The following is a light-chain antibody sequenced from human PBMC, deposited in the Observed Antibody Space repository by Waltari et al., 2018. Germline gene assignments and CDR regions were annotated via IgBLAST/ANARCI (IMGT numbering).Light chain of an antibody. V-gene: IGLV2-23*02. CDR2: EVS. J-gene: IGLJ2*01. CDR1: SSDVGSYNL. CDR3: RSYAGSSTVV. Sequence: QSALTQPASVSGSPGQSITISCTGTSSDVGSYNLVSWYQQHPGKAPKLMIYEVSKRPSGVCNRCSGSKSGNTASLTISGLQAEDEADYYCRSYAGSSTVVFGGGTKLTVL.